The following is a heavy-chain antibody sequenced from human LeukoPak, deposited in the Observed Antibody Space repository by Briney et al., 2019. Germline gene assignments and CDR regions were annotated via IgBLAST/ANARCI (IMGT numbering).Heavy chain of an antibody. J-gene: IGHJ4*02. CDR1: GYTLTDYY. CDR2: INPNSGGT. Sequence: ASVKVSCKASGYTLTDYYMHWVRQAPGHGLEWMGRINPNSGGTNYAQKFQGRVTMTRDTSISTVYMELSRLRSDDTAVYYCARVGYYESSGYYEYWGQGTLVTVYS. V-gene: IGHV1-2*06. D-gene: IGHD3-22*01. CDR3: ARVGYYESSGYYEY.